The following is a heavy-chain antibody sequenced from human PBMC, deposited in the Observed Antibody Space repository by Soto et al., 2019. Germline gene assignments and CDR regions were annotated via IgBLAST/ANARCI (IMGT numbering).Heavy chain of an antibody. V-gene: IGHV4-31*03. CDR1: GGSISSGGYY. CDR2: IYYSGST. J-gene: IGHJ6*03. D-gene: IGHD3-10*01. Sequence: SETLSLTCTVSGGSISSGGYYWSWIRQHPGKGLEWIGYIYYSGSTYYNPSLKSRVTISVDTSKNQISLKLSSVTAADTAVYNCAIDQLGMVRGVIIGYYYYMDVWGKGTTVTVSS. CDR3: AIDQLGMVRGVIIGYYYYMDV.